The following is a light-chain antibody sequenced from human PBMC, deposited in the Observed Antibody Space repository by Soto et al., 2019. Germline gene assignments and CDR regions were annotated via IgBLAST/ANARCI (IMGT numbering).Light chain of an antibody. CDR3: AVWDDSLNGHV. V-gene: IGLV1-44*01. CDR2: TND. J-gene: IGLJ1*01. CDR1: SSNIGTSS. Sequence: QSVLTQPPSASGAPGQTVTISCSGSSSNIGTSSVHWYKHLPGTAPKPLIYTNDQRPSGGPDRFSGSKSGTSASLAISGLQSEDEADYYCAVWDDSLNGHVFGAGTKVTVL.